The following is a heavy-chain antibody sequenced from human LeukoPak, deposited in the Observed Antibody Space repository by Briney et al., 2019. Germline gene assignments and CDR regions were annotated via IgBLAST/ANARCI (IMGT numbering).Heavy chain of an antibody. CDR2: IYYSGRT. CDR1: GDSISTYY. Sequence: SETLSLTCTVSGDSISTYYWTWIRQPPGKGLEWLGYIYYSGRTNYNPSLKSRVTISVDTSKNQFSLKLRSGTASDTAVHYCARLRGGSYAPDAYFYYGMDVWGQGTTVIVSS. J-gene: IGHJ6*02. D-gene: IGHD1-26*01. CDR3: ARLRGGSYAPDAYFYYGMDV. V-gene: IGHV4-59*08.